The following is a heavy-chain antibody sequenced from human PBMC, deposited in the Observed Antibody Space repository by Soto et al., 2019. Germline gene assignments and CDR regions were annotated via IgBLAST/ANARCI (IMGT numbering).Heavy chain of an antibody. Sequence: GSLRLSCTASGFTFGDYAMSWFRQAPGKGLEWVGFIRSKAYGGTTEYAASVKGRFTISRDDSKSIAHLQMNSLKTEDTAVYYCTRDWPGAYCGGDCYPGAFDIWGQGTMVTVS. CDR1: GFTFGDYA. J-gene: IGHJ3*02. D-gene: IGHD2-21*02. CDR2: IRSKAYGGTT. CDR3: TRDWPGAYCGGDCYPGAFDI. V-gene: IGHV3-49*03.